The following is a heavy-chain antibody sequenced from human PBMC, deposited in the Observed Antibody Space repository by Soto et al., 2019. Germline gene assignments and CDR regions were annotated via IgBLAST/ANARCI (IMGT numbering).Heavy chain of an antibody. D-gene: IGHD5-18*01. CDR3: AKDITPYSYGPYYYGMDV. V-gene: IGHV3-43D*03. Sequence: GGSLRLSCAASGFTFDDYAMHWVRQAPGKGLEWVSLISWDGGSTYYADSVKGRFTISRDNSKNSLYLQMNSLRAEDTALYYCAKDITPYSYGPYYYGMDVWGQGTTVTVSS. CDR2: ISWDGGST. CDR1: GFTFDDYA. J-gene: IGHJ6*02.